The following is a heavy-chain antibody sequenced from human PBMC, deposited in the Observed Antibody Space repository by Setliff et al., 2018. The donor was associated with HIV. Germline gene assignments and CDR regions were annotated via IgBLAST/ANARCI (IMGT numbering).Heavy chain of an antibody. J-gene: IGHJ4*02. V-gene: IGHV1-2*02. CDR1: GYTFTGYY. CDR2: INPNVGGT. Sequence: SGYTFTGYYXHXVRLAPGQGLEWMGWINPNVGGTTYAQKFQGRVTMTRDTSISTAYMELSRLTSDDTALYYCAREADYSDTGGQYRYWGQGTLVTVSS. CDR3: AREADYSDTGGQYRY. D-gene: IGHD2-8*02.